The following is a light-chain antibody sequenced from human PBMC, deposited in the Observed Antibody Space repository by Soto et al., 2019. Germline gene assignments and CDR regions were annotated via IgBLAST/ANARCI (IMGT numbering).Light chain of an antibody. V-gene: IGLV2-14*01. J-gene: IGLJ2*01. Sequence: QSALTQPAAVSGSPGQSITISCTGTSTDVGGYNYVSWYQQHPGKVPKLIIYDVSDRPSGVSNRFSGSKSGNTASLTISGLQAEDEANYYCSSYTNSASVMVFGGGTKLTVL. CDR3: SSYTNSASVMV. CDR1: STDVGGYNY. CDR2: DVS.